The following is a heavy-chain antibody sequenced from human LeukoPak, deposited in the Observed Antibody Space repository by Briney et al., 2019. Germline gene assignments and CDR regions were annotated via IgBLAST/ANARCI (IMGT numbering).Heavy chain of an antibody. CDR2: IRFDGTKI. Sequence: GGSLRLSFAASGFTFSMYGMHWVRQAPGRGLEWVAIIRFDGTKIYYADSVKGRFTISRDNSKNTVYLQMNSLRPEDTAVNYCARGEVPSTSWYTIDYWGQGTLVTVSS. J-gene: IGHJ4*02. CDR1: GFTFSMYG. V-gene: IGHV3-30*02. D-gene: IGHD6-13*01. CDR3: ARGEVPSTSWYTIDY.